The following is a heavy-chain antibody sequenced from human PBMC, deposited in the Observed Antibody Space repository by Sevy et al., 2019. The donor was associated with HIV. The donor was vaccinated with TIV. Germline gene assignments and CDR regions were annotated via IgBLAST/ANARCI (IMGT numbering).Heavy chain of an antibody. D-gene: IGHD3-10*01. CDR2: IHYSGST. V-gene: IGHV4-59*01. Sequence: SETLSLTCSVSGGPISSYYWSWIRQPPGKRLEWIGYIHYSGSTNYNPSLNSRLTISVDTSKNQFSLKLSSVTAADTAVYYCARESMVRGVAYYYYYGMDVWGQGTTVTVSS. CDR3: ARESMVRGVAYYYYYGMDV. CDR1: GGPISSYY. J-gene: IGHJ6*02.